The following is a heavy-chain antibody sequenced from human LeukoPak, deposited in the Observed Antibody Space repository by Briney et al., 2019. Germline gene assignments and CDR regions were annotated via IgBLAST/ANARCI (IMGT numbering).Heavy chain of an antibody. CDR2: INTDGSST. CDR1: GFTFSSYW. CDR3: ARSGGSSSLGY. D-gene: IGHD6-6*01. V-gene: IGHV3-74*01. Sequence: AGSLRLSCAASGFTFSSYWMHWVRQAPGKGLVWVSYINTDGSSTTYADSVKGRLTISRDNAKNTLYLQMNSLRAEDTAVYYCARSGGSSSLGYWGQGTLVTVSS. J-gene: IGHJ4*02.